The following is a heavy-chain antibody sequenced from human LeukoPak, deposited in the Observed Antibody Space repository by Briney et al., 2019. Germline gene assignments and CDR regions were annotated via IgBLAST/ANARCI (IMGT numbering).Heavy chain of an antibody. CDR2: ISGSGGST. Sequence: GGSLRLSCAASGFTFSSYAMSWVRQAPGKGLEWVSAISGSGGSTYYADSVKGRFTISRDNAKNSLYLQMNSLRAEDTAVYYCARDLKVVVAATEVYYYGMDVWGQGTTVTVSS. CDR3: ARDLKVVVAATEVYYYGMDV. V-gene: IGHV3-23*01. D-gene: IGHD2-15*01. J-gene: IGHJ6*02. CDR1: GFTFSSYA.